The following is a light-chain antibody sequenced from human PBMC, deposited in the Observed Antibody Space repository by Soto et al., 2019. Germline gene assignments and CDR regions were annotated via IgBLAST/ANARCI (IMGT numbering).Light chain of an antibody. Sequence: IQITQSPSSLSASVLDRFTITCRASQGIRNDLGWYQQKPGKAPKLLIYAASSLQSGVPSRFSGSGSGTDFTLTISSLQPEDFATYYCLQDYNYPFTFGPGTKVDIK. CDR3: LQDYNYPFT. CDR2: AAS. V-gene: IGKV1-6*01. J-gene: IGKJ3*01. CDR1: QGIRND.